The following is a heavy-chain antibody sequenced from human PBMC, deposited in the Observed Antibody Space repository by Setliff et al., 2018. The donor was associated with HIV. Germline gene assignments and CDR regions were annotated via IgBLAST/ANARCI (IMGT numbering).Heavy chain of an antibody. CDR2: IYYSGST. CDR3: ARAPSSGWYGGHHYMDV. D-gene: IGHD6-19*01. J-gene: IGHJ6*03. Sequence: SETLSLTCTVSGGSISSSSYYWGWIRQPPGKGLEWIANIYYSGSTFYNPSLKSRVTMSVDTSKNQFSLKLNSVTAADTAVYFCARAPSSGWYGGHHYMDVWGKGAAVTVSS. V-gene: IGHV4-39*07. CDR1: GGSISSSSYY.